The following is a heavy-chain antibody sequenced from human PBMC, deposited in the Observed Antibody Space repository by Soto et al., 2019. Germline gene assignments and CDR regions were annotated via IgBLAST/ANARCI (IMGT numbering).Heavy chain of an antibody. V-gene: IGHV3-30-3*01. CDR1: GFTFSSYA. CDR3: AREPGGHYGSGSYYLRYYYGMDV. J-gene: IGHJ6*02. CDR2: ISYDGSNK. Sequence: SLRLSCAASGFTFSSYAMHWVRQAPGKGLEWVAVISYDGSNKYYADSVKGRFTISRDNSKNTLYLQMNSLRAEDTAVYYCAREPGGHYGSGSYYLRYYYGMDVWGQGTTVTVSS. D-gene: IGHD3-10*01.